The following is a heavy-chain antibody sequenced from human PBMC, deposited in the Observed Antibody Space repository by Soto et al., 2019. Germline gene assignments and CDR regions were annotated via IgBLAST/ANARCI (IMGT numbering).Heavy chain of an antibody. CDR3: AKLRGNYDILTGLDV. D-gene: IGHD3-9*01. V-gene: IGHV3-23*01. CDR2: ISGSGGST. J-gene: IGHJ6*02. CDR1: GFTFSSYA. Sequence: GGSLRLSCAASGFTFSSYAMSWVRQAPGKGLEWVSAISGSGGSTYYADSVKGRFTISRDNSKNTLYLQINSLRAEDTAVYYCAKLRGNYDILTGLDVWGQGTTVTVSS.